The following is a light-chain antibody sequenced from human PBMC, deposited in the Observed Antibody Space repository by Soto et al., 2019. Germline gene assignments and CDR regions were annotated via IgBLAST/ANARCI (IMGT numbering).Light chain of an antibody. CDR1: SSNIGAGYD. CDR2: GNS. V-gene: IGLV1-40*01. Sequence: QTVVTQPPSVSGAPGQRVTISCTGSSSNIGAGYDVHWYQQLPGAAPKLLIYGNSNRPSGVPDRFSGSKSGTSASLAITGLQAKDEADYYCQSYDSSLSGPSYVFGTGTKLTVL. CDR3: QSYDSSLSGPSYV. J-gene: IGLJ1*01.